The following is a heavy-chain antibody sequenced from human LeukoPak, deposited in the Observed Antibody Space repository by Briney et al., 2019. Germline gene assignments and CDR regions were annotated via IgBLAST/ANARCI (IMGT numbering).Heavy chain of an antibody. J-gene: IGHJ4*02. V-gene: IGHV4-59*01. CDR3: ARGNSYGYFDY. Sequence: SETLSLTCTVSGGSISSYYWSWIRQPPGKGLEWIGYIYYSGSTNYNPSLKSRVTISVDTSKNQFSLKLSSVTAADTAVYYCARGNSYGYFDYWGRGTLVTVSS. CDR2: IYYSGST. D-gene: IGHD5-18*01. CDR1: GGSISSYY.